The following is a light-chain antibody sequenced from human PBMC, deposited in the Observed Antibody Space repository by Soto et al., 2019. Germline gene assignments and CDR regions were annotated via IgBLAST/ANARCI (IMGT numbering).Light chain of an antibody. Sequence: LQITSSPCTRAAAVCGNVAITSRASQNIRTWLAWYQQKPGKAPNPLIYDASSLKSGGQSRFSGGGCGTDFTLSISSLQPEEFATYYCKQSYNTPRTCGQGTKV. CDR3: KQSYNTPRT. CDR2: DAS. V-gene: IGKV1-39*01. CDR1: QNIRTW. J-gene: IGKJ1*01.